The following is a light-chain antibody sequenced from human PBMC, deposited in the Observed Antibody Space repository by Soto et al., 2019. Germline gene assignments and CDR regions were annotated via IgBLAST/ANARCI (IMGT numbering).Light chain of an antibody. CDR3: QQYVSPPKP. J-gene: IGKJ1*01. CDR2: GAS. CDR1: QSVSSSY. V-gene: IGKV3-20*01. Sequence: ETVLTQSPGTLSLSPGERATLSCRASQSVSSSYLAWYQQKPGQAHRLLIYGASSRATGIPDRFRGSGSGTAVALTISSLEPEDFAVYYCQQYVSPPKPLGPGTKV.